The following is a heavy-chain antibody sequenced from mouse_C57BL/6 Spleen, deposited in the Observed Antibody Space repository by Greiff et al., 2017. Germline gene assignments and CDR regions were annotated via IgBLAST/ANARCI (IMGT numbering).Heavy chain of an antibody. J-gene: IGHJ2*01. CDR3: ARVDSSGPTFFDY. V-gene: IGHV1-81*01. CDR1: GYTFTSYG. CDR2: IYPRSGNT. Sequence: QVQLQQSGAELARPGASVKLSCKASGYTFTSYGISWVKQRPGQGLEWIGEIYPRSGNTYYNEKFKGKATLTADKSSSTAYMELRSLTSEDSAVYFCARVDSSGPTFFDYWGQGTTLTVSS. D-gene: IGHD3-2*02.